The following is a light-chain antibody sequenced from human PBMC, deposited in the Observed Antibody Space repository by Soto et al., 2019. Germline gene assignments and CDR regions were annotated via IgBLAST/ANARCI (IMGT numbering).Light chain of an antibody. J-gene: IGLJ1*01. V-gene: IGLV2-18*02. CDR3: SSFTSSSTYV. CDR1: SSDVGSYNR. CDR2: EVS. Sequence: QSALTQPPSVSGSPGQSVTISCTGTSSDVGSYNRVSWYQQPPGTAPKLMIYEVSNRPSGVPDRFSGSKSGNTASLTISGRPAEDEADYYCSSFTSSSTYVFGTGTKLTVL.